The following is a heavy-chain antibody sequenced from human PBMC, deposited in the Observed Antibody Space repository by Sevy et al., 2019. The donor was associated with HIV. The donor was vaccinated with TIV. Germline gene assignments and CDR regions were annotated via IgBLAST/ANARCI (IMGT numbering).Heavy chain of an antibody. CDR1: GYTFTSYD. CDR3: ARVETAYYYYYYGMDV. J-gene: IGHJ6*02. D-gene: IGHD1-1*01. Sequence: ASVKVSCKASGYTFTSYDINWVRQATGQGLEWMGWMNPNSGNTGYAQKFQGRVTMTRNTSISIAYMELSSLRSEDTAVYYCARVETAYYYYYYGMDVWGQGTTVTVSS. V-gene: IGHV1-8*01. CDR2: MNPNSGNT.